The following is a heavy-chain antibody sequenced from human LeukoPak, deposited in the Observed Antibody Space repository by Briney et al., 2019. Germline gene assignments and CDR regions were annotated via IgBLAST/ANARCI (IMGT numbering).Heavy chain of an antibody. J-gene: IGHJ4*02. V-gene: IGHV4-34*01. Sequence: SETLSLTCAVYGGSFSGYYWSWIRQPPAKGLEWIGEINKSGRNNYNPSLISRVTISLDTSKNQFPLKLSSVTAAYTAVYYCARFTMVRGSKKILKLYYFDFWGQGTRVTVSS. CDR1: GGSFSGYY. CDR2: INKSGRN. CDR3: ARFTMVRGSKKILKLYYFDF. D-gene: IGHD3-10*01.